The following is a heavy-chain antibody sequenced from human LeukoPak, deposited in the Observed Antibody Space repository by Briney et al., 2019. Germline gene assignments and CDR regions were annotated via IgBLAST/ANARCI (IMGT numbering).Heavy chain of an antibody. D-gene: IGHD6-13*01. CDR1: GFTFSSYA. CDR3: ARDGREQLVFYYYYYMDV. J-gene: IGHJ6*03. CDR2: ISGNGGST. Sequence: GGSLRLSCAASGFTFSSYAMSWVRQAPGKGLEWVSAISGNGGSTYYADSVKGRFTISRDNSKNTLYLQINSLRAEDTAVYYCARDGREQLVFYYYYYMDVWGKGTTVTVSS. V-gene: IGHV3-23*01.